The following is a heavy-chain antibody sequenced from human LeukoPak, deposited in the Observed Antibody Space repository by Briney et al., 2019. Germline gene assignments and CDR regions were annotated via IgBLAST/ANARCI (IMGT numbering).Heavy chain of an antibody. J-gene: IGHJ3*02. CDR1: GGTFSSYA. V-gene: IGHV1-69*04. CDR2: IIPILGIA. Sequence: GASVKVSCKASGGTFSSYAISWVRQAPGQGLEWMGRIIPILGIANYAQKFQGRVTITADKSTSTAYMELSSLRSEDTAVYYCARGFDGHNAFDIWGQGTMVTVSS. CDR3: ARGFDGHNAFDI. D-gene: IGHD3-9*01.